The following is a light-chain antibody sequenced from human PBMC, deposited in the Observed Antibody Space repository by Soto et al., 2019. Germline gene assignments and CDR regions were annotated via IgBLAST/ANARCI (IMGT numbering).Light chain of an antibody. J-gene: IGLJ1*01. V-gene: IGLV2-14*01. Sequence: QSALTQPASVSGSPGQSITISCTGTSSDVGRYNYVSWYQQYPGRAPKLIIYEVTNRPSGVSDRFSGSKSGNVASLTISGLQAADEADYYCGSYTSTYVRICGTGTKVTVL. CDR2: EVT. CDR3: GSYTSTYVRI. CDR1: SSDVGRYNY.